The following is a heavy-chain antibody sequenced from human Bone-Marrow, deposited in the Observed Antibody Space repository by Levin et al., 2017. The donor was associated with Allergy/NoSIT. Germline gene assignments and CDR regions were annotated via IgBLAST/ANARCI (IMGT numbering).Heavy chain of an antibody. J-gene: IGHJ3*02. CDR2: IYYSGST. Sequence: SETLSLTCTVSGGSISSYYWSWIRQPPGKGLEWIGYIYYSGSTNYNPSLKSRVTISVGTSNNQFSLKLSSVTAADTAVYYCARIISSASSAFDIWGQGTTVTVSS. V-gene: IGHV4-59*08. CDR3: ARIISSASSAFDI. CDR1: GGSISSYY.